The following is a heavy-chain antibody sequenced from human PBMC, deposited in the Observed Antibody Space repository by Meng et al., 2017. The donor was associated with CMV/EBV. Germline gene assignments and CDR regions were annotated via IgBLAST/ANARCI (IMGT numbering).Heavy chain of an antibody. CDR1: GYTFTSYD. Sequence: ASVTVSCKASGYTFTSYDIHWVRQATGQGLEWMGWMNPNSGNTGYAQKFQGRVTITRNTSISTAYMELSSLRSEDTAVYYCARSVPARSWGNWFDPWGQGTLVTVSS. CDR3: ARSVPARSWGNWFDP. J-gene: IGHJ5*02. CDR2: MNPNSGNT. D-gene: IGHD2-2*01. V-gene: IGHV1-8*03.